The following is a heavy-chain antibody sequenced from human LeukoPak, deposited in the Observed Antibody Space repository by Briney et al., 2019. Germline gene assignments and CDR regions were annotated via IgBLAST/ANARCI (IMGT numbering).Heavy chain of an antibody. CDR2: ISAYNGNT. J-gene: IGHJ6*02. CDR1: GYTFTSYG. D-gene: IGHD2-15*01. V-gene: IGHV1-18*01. Sequence: GASAKVSCKASGYTFTSYGISWVRRAPGQGVEGMGWISAYNGNTNYAQKLQCRVTMTTDTSTSTAYMELRSLRSDDTAVYYCARDLPVVVAAPAYYYYGMDVWGQGTTVTVSS. CDR3: ARDLPVVVAAPAYYYYGMDV.